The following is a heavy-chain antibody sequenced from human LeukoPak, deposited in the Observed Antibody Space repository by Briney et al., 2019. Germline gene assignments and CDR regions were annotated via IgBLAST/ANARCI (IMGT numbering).Heavy chain of an antibody. D-gene: IGHD3-3*01. J-gene: IGHJ5*02. CDR1: GFTFSSYW. Sequence: GGSLRLSCAASGFTFSSYWMSWVRQAPGKGLEWVANIKQDGSEKYYVDSVKGRFTISRDNAKNSLYLQMNSLRAEDTAAYYCARARTVLRFLEWFPWFDPWGQGTLVTVSS. CDR2: IKQDGSEK. V-gene: IGHV3-7*01. CDR3: ARARTVLRFLEWFPWFDP.